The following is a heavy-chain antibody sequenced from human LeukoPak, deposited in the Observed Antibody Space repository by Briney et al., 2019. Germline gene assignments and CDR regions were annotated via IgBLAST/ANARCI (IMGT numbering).Heavy chain of an antibody. CDR1: GYSFTNYW. D-gene: IGHD5-12*01. J-gene: IGHJ4*02. Sequence: GESLKISCKASGYSFTNYWIGWVRQMPGKGLEWMGITYPGDSDTKYSPSFQGQVTISVDKSINTAYLQWSSLRASDTAMYYCARQGTIVAGTLGTTFDYWGQGTLLTVSS. V-gene: IGHV5-51*01. CDR2: TYPGDSDT. CDR3: ARQGTIVAGTLGTTFDY.